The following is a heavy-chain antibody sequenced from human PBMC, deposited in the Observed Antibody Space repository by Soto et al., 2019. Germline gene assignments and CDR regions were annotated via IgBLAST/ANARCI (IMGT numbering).Heavy chain of an antibody. Sequence: QVQLVQSGAEVKKPGASVKVSCKASGYTFTSHDINWMRQTTGQGLQWMGWMNPNSGHTNSAQKFQCRVTRTRDPSINTAYMELTNLRSEDTAIYYCGSDMSTTWGQGTLVTVSS. J-gene: IGHJ5*02. CDR2: MNPNSGHT. CDR1: GYTFTSHD. CDR3: GSDMSTT. V-gene: IGHV1-8*01. D-gene: IGHD2-2*01.